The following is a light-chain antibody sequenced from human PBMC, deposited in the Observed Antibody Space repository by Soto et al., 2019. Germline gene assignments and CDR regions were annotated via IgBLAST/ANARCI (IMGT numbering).Light chain of an antibody. CDR1: QNVNIN. CDR3: QQYNDWSPFT. Sequence: EIVMTQSPVTLSVSPGEIVTLSCRASQNVNINLAWYQQRPGQAPRVLIYGASNRASGIPDRFSGSGSGTTFPLPISSLQPYDFALYYCQQYNDWSPFTFGGGTRVEIK. J-gene: IGKJ4*01. V-gene: IGKV3D-15*01. CDR2: GAS.